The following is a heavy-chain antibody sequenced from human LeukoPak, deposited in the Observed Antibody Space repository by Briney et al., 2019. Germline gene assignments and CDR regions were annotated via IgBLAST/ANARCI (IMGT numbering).Heavy chain of an antibody. CDR1: GGSISSGGYY. CDR2: IYYSGST. D-gene: IGHD3-22*01. J-gene: IGHJ3*02. CDR3: AREPHYYDSSGYYSLGAFDI. Sequence: SETLSLTCMVSGGSISSGGYYWSRIRQHPGKGLEWIGYIYYSGSTYYNPSLKSRVTISVDTSKNQFSLKLSSVTAADTAVYYCAREPHYYDSSGYYSLGAFDIWGQGTMVTVSS. V-gene: IGHV4-31*03.